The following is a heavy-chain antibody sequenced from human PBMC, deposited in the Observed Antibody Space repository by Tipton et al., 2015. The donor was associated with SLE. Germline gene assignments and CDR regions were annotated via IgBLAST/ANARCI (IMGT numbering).Heavy chain of an antibody. J-gene: IGHJ4*02. Sequence: SLRLSCEASGFKFGDYAMYWVRQAPGKGLEWLSGINWKSSVIGYADSVKGRFTISRDNAKKSLYLQMNSLRVEDTAVYYCVKDQWMEPQGVFDYWGQGTLVTVSA. D-gene: IGHD1-14*01. V-gene: IGHV3-9*01. CDR2: INWKSSVI. CDR1: GFKFGDYA. CDR3: VKDQWMEPQGVFDY.